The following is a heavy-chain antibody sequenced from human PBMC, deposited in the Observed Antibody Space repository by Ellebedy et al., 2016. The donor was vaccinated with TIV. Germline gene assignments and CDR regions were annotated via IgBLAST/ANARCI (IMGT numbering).Heavy chain of an antibody. Sequence: GESLKISXAGSGFTFSSFAMQWVRQAPGKGLEWVAVVSYDGSDQYYADSVQGRFTISRDNAKNSLYLQMNSLRDDDTAVYYCARVQLEETGDGMDVWGPGTTVTVS. CDR2: VSYDGSDQ. CDR3: ARVQLEETGDGMDV. V-gene: IGHV3-30*04. CDR1: GFTFSSFA. D-gene: IGHD7-27*01. J-gene: IGHJ6*02.